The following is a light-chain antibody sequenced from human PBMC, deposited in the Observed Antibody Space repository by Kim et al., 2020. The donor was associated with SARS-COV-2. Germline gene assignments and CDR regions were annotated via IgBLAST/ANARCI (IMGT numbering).Light chain of an antibody. J-gene: IGKJ4*01. CDR1: QTISSY. V-gene: IGKV3-11*01. CDR2: AAS. Sequence: LIPGETAPLSGRATQTISSYFAWYQQTPGRAPSLVIYAASNRATGLPARFSGSGSGTEFTLTISSLEPEDFAVYYCQQRDSWPRTFGAGTKVDIK. CDR3: QQRDSWPRT.